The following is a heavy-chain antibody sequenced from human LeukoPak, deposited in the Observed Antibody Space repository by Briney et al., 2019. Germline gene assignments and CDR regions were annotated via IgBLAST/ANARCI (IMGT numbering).Heavy chain of an antibody. CDR1: GGSISSYY. Sequence: SETLSLTCTVSGGSISSYYWSWIRQPPGKGLEWIGYIYYSGSTNYNPSLKSRVTISVDTSKNQFSLKLSSVTAADTAVYYCASGGYSSGWYSYWGQGTLVTVSS. V-gene: IGHV4-59*01. J-gene: IGHJ4*02. CDR2: IYYSGST. D-gene: IGHD6-19*01. CDR3: ASGGYSSGWYSY.